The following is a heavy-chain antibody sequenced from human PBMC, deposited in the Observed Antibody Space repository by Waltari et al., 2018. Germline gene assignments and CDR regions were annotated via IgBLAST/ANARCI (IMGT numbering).Heavy chain of an antibody. CDR3: ASSGGGYYYYYYMDV. Sequence: QVQLVQSGAEVKKPGSSVKVSCKASGGTFSSYVISWVRRAPGQGLEWMGGIIPIFGTANYAQKFQGRVTITADKSTSTAYMELSSLRSEDTAVYYCASSGGGYYYYYYMDVWGKGTTVTVSS. V-gene: IGHV1-69*14. J-gene: IGHJ6*03. CDR1: GGTFSSYV. D-gene: IGHD3-10*01. CDR2: IIPIFGTA.